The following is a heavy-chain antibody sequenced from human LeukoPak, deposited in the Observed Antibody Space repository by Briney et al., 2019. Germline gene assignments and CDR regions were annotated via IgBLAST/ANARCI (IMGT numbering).Heavy chain of an antibody. D-gene: IGHD3-22*01. CDR2: IKSKTDGGTT. V-gene: IGHV3-15*01. CDR3: TSHYYDSSESPPDY. CDR1: GFTFSNAW. Sequence: GGSLRLSCAASGFTFSNAWMSWVRQAPGKGLEWVGRIKSKTDGGTTDYAAPVKGRFTISRDDSKNTLYLQMNSLKTEDTAVYYCTSHYYDSSESPPDYWGQGTLVTVSS. J-gene: IGHJ4*02.